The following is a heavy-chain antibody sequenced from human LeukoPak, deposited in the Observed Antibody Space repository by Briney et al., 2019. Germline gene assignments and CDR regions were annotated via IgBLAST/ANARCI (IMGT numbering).Heavy chain of an antibody. CDR2: INHSGST. J-gene: IGHJ3*02. CDR3: AGPRGKYYDRGLSYAFDI. Sequence: SETLSLTCAVYGGSFSGYYWSWIRQPPGKGPEWIGEINHSGSTNYNPSLKSRVTISVDTSKNQFSLKLSSVTAADTAVYYCAGPRGKYYDRGLSYAFDIWGQGTMVTVSS. CDR1: GGSFSGYY. V-gene: IGHV4-34*01. D-gene: IGHD3-16*01.